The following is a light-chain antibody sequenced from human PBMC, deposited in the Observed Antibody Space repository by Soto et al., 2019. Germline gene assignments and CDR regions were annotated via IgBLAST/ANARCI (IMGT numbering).Light chain of an antibody. CDR1: QTINNY. Sequence: DIVMTQSPSTLSMSPGERVTLSCRASQTINNYLAWNQHKPGKAPKLLIYRASTRATGIPSRFSGSGSGTEFTLTISSLQSEDFAAYYCQQYDKWSWTFGQGTKVEIK. J-gene: IGKJ1*01. CDR2: RAS. CDR3: QQYDKWSWT. V-gene: IGKV3-15*01.